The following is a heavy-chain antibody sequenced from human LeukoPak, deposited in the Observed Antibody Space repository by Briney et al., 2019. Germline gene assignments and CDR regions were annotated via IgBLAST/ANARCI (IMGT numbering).Heavy chain of an antibody. CDR3: ARDGRSGWYSDY. CDR1: GFTFGDYG. Sequence: AGGSLRLSCAASGFTFGDYGMSWVRQAPGKGLEWVSGISLNGGSTDYGDSVKGRFTISRDNAKNSLYLQMNSLRAEDTAFYYCARDGRSGWYSDYWGQGVLVTVSS. CDR2: ISLNGGST. D-gene: IGHD6-19*01. J-gene: IGHJ4*02. V-gene: IGHV3-20*04.